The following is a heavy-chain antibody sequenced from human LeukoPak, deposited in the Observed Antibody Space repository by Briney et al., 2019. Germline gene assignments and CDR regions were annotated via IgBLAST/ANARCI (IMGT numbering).Heavy chain of an antibody. V-gene: IGHV3-33*01. J-gene: IGHJ4*02. CDR2: IWYDGVTD. Sequence: GKSLRLSCTASGFEFRVHGMHWVRKAPGKGLEWVAVIWYDGVTDYYADSVKGRFTISRDNSKDTLYLQMNSLRAEHTAIYYCARPFGGSYYFDHWGQGTLVTVSS. D-gene: IGHD4-23*01. CDR3: ARPFGGSYYFDH. CDR1: GFEFRVHG.